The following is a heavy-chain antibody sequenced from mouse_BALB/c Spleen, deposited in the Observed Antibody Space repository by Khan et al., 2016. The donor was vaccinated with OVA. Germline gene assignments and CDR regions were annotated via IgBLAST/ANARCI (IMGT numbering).Heavy chain of an antibody. Sequence: EVQLQESGPGLVKPSQSLSLTCTVTGYSITSGYGWNWIRQFPGNKLEWMGYISYSGSTNYNPSLKSRISIPRDTSKKQLFLQLNSVTTEDTATYYCARTARIKYWGQGTTLTVSS. D-gene: IGHD1-2*01. CDR1: GYSITSGYG. CDR3: ARTARIKY. J-gene: IGHJ2*01. CDR2: ISYSGST. V-gene: IGHV3-2*02.